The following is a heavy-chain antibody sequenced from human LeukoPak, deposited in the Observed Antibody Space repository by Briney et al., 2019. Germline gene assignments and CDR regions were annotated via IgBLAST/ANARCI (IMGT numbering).Heavy chain of an antibody. CDR1: WFTFNYAW. CDR3: TTAFFEGNY. Sequence: GSLRLPLSGSWFTFNYAWVDLVRPAPGEGLEWVGRIKTKTDGETTDYAAPVKGRFTVSRDDSKNTLYLQMNSLKTEDTAFYYCTTAFFEGNYWGQGTLVTVSS. V-gene: IGHV3-15*07. CDR2: IKTKTDGETT. D-gene: IGHD3-3*01. J-gene: IGHJ4*02.